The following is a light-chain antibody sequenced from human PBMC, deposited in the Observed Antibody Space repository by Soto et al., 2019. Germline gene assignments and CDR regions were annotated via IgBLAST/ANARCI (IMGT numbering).Light chain of an antibody. Sequence: EIVLTQSPATLSLSPGERATLSCRASQSVSSYLAWYQQKPGQAPRLLIYDASNRATGIPARFSGSGSATDFTLTLSSLAPAAFAGYSCQQRSNWPHTFGQGTKLEIK. CDR1: QSVSSY. CDR3: QQRSNWPHT. V-gene: IGKV3-11*01. CDR2: DAS. J-gene: IGKJ2*01.